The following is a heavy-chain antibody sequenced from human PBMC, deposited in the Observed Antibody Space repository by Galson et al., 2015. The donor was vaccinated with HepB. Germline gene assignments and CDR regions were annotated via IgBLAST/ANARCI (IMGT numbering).Heavy chain of an antibody. V-gene: IGHV1-24*01. CDR3: ATDGATVGGLSPRTAQKYYYYGMDV. CDR1: GYTLTELS. CDR2: FDPEDGET. Sequence: SVKVSCKVSGYTLTELSMHWVRQAPGKGLEWMGGFDPEDGETIYAQKFQGRVTMTEDTSTDTAYMELSSLRSEDTAVYYCATDGATVGGLSPRTAQKYYYYGMDVWGQGTTVTVSS. D-gene: IGHD1-1*01. J-gene: IGHJ6*02.